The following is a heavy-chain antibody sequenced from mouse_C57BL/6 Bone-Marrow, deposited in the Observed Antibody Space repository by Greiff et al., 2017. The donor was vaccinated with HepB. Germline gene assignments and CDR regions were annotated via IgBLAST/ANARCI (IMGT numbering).Heavy chain of an antibody. CDR3: ARCLYAMDY. Sequence: EVKLQESGPELVKPGASVKIPCKASGYTFTDYNMDWVKQSHGKSLEWIGDINPNNGGTIYNQKFKGKATLTVDKSSSTAYMELRSLTSEDTAVYYCARCLYAMDYWGQGTSVTVSS. V-gene: IGHV1-18*01. CDR2: INPNNGGT. CDR1: GYTFTDYN. J-gene: IGHJ4*01.